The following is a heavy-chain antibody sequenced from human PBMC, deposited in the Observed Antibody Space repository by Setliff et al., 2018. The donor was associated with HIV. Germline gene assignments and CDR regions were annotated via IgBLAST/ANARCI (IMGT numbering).Heavy chain of an antibody. J-gene: IGHJ4*02. Sequence: ASVKVSCKASGYTFSRYAMNWVRQAPGQSLEWMGWINAGNGYTKYPQKFQGRVTITSDTSARTAYMELWSLRSEDTAMYYCARVPYCSGGSCYRNYVDYWGPGTLVTVSS. CDR1: GYTFSRYA. D-gene: IGHD2-15*01. CDR3: ARVPYCSGGSCYRNYVDY. V-gene: IGHV1-3*01. CDR2: INAGNGYT.